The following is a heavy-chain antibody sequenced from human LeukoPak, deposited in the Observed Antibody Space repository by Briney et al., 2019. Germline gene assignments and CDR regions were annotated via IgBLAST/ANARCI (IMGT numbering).Heavy chain of an antibody. CDR1: GFTFSSYA. CDR2: ISGSGGST. CDR3: AKVDRSSIMVYATSSYFDY. J-gene: IGHJ4*02. V-gene: IGHV3-23*01. D-gene: IGHD2-8*01. Sequence: HPGGSLRLSCAASGFTFSSYAMSWVRQAPGKGLEWVSAISGSGGSTYYADSVKGRFTISRDNSKNTLYLQMNSLRAEDTAVYYCAKVDRSSIMVYATSSYFDYWGQGTLVTVCS.